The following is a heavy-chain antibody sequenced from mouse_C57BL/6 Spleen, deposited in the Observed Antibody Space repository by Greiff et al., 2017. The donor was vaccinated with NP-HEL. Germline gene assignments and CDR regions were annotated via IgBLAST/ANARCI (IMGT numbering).Heavy chain of an antibody. V-gene: IGHV3-6*01. D-gene: IGHD1-1*01. Sequence: EVKLMESGPGLVKPSQSLSLTCSVTGYSITSGYYWNWIRQFPGNKLEWMGYISYDGSNNYNPSLKNRISITRDTSKNQFFLKLNSVTTEDTATYYCAIITTVVAFDYWGQGTTLTVSS. CDR2: ISYDGSN. CDR3: AIITTVVAFDY. CDR1: GYSITSGYY. J-gene: IGHJ2*01.